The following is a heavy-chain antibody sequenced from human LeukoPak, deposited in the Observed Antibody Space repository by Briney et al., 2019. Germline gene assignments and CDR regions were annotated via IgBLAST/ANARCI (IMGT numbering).Heavy chain of an antibody. V-gene: IGHV3-53*01. CDR2: IYSGGCT. CDR3: ARRDDHNGRDY. CDR1: GFTVSNNY. D-gene: IGHD5-24*01. J-gene: IGHJ4*02. Sequence: PGGSLRLSCVVSGFTVSNNYMSWVRQAPRKGLEWVSLIYSGGCTYYADSVKGRFTISRDNSKNTVYLQMNSLRAEDTAMYYCARRDDHNGRDYWGQGTLVTVSS.